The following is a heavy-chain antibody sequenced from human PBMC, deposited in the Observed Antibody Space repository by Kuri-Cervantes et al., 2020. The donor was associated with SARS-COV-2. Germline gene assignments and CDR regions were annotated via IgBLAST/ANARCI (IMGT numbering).Heavy chain of an antibody. CDR3: ARGNTIFGVALGGY. V-gene: IGHV3-48*01. Sequence: GGSLRLSCVASGFTFSSHSMNWVRQAPGKGLEWVSYISSSSSTIYYADSVKGRFTISRDNAKNSLYLQMNSLRAEDTAVYYCARGNTIFGVALGGYWGQGTLVTVSS. D-gene: IGHD3-3*01. CDR2: ISSSSSTI. CDR1: GFTFSSHS. J-gene: IGHJ4*02.